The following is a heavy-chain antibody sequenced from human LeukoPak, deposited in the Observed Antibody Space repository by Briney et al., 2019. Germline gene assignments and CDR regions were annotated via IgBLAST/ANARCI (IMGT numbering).Heavy chain of an antibody. CDR3: ARGRPHGNDY. CDR1: GGSFSGYY. J-gene: IGHJ4*02. V-gene: IGHV4-34*01. D-gene: IGHD4-23*01. Sequence: SETLSLTCAVYGGSFSGYYWSWIRQPPGKGLEWIGEINHSGSTNYNPSLKSRVTISVDTSKNQFSLKLSSVTAADTAVYYCARGRPHGNDYWGQGTLVTVSS. CDR2: INHSGST.